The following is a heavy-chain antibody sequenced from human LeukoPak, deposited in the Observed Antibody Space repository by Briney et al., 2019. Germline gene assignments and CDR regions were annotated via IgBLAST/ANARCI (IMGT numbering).Heavy chain of an antibody. J-gene: IGHJ6*03. V-gene: IGHV3-23*01. Sequence: GXXLRLSCAASGFTFDDYAMHWVRQAPGKGLEWVSGISGSSGDSTYYADSVKGRFTISRDNSKNTLYLQMNGLRAEDTAVYYCAKDLEAAALYYYYYMDVWGKGTTVTVSS. CDR2: ISGSSGDST. CDR1: GFTFDDYA. CDR3: AKDLEAAALYYYYYMDV. D-gene: IGHD6-13*01.